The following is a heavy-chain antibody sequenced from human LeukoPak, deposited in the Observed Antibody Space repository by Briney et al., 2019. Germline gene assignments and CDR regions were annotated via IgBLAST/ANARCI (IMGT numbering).Heavy chain of an antibody. CDR3: ARNRPGYFDY. Sequence: GGSLRLSCEASGFIFGNFWMTWVRQAPGKGLEWLGNLKEDGSESHYVDSVKGRFTISRDNAKNSVYLQMNSLRAEDTAVYYCARNRPGYFDYWGQGTLITVSS. V-gene: IGHV3-7*01. CDR1: GFIFGNFW. CDR2: LKEDGSES. J-gene: IGHJ4*02.